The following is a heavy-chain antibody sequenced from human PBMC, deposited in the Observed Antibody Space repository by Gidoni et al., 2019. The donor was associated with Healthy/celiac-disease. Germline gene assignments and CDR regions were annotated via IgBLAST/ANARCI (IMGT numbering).Heavy chain of an antibody. CDR3: ARRDTAHDY. J-gene: IGHJ4*02. V-gene: IGHV4-39*01. Sequence: QLQLQESGPGLVKPSEPLSLTCTVSGGSISSSSYYWRWLRQPPGKGLEWIGSIYYSGSTYYNPSLKSRVTISVDTSKNQFSLKLSSVTAADTAVYYCARRDTAHDYWGQGTLVTVSS. D-gene: IGHD5-18*01. CDR1: GGSISSSSYY. CDR2: IYYSGST.